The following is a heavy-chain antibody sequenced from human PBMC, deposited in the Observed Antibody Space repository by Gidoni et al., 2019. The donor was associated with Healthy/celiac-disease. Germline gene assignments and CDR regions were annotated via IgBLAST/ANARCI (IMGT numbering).Heavy chain of an antibody. CDR2: INHSGST. V-gene: IGHV4-34*01. Sequence: LEWIGEINHSGSTNYNPSLKSRVTISVDTTKNQFSLKLSSVTAADTAVYYCARGRWGLRFLEWSKYYFDYWGQGTLVTVSS. D-gene: IGHD3-3*01. J-gene: IGHJ4*02. CDR3: ARGRWGLRFLEWSKYYFDY.